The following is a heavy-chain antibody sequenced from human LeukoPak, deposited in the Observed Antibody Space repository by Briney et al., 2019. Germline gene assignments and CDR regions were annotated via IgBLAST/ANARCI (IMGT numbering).Heavy chain of an antibody. Sequence: SQTLSLTCAISGDGVSSSSSAWSWIRQSPSRGLEWLGRTYYRSKWHNDYAESVKSRITINPDTSKNEFSLQLNSVTPEDTAVYYCARNLRPDFDYWGQGTLVTVSS. CDR1: GDGVSSSSSA. CDR3: ARNLRPDFDY. CDR2: TYYRSKWHN. J-gene: IGHJ4*02. V-gene: IGHV6-1*01.